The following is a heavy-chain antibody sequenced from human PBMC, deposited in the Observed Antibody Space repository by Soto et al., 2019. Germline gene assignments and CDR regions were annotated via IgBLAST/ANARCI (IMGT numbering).Heavy chain of an antibody. V-gene: IGHV4-30-4*01. D-gene: IGHD2-15*01. CDR3: VREHPKRHYCSGGNYSLGNWFGT. CDR2: ISYSGDT. J-gene: IGHJ5*02. Sequence: SETLSLTCTVSGGSISSDDYYWNWIRQPPGEGLEWIGYISYSGDTFSNPSLQSRVTISVDTSKNQFSLKLTSVTAADTAVYYCVREHPKRHYCSGGNYSLGNWFGTWGQGTLVTVSS. CDR1: GGSISSDDYY.